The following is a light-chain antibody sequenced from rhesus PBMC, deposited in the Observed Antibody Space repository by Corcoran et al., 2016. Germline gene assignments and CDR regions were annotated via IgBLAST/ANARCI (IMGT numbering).Light chain of an antibody. CDR3: QHGYGILYS. CDR2: KAS. V-gene: IGKV1-25*01. Sequence: DIQMTQSPSSLSASVGDRVTITCRASQGISNNLAWYQQKPGKVPKLLIYKASTLQSGVPSRFSGRGSGTDFTLTISSLQAEDFATDYCQHGYGILYSFGQGTKVEIK. CDR1: QGISNN. J-gene: IGKJ2*01.